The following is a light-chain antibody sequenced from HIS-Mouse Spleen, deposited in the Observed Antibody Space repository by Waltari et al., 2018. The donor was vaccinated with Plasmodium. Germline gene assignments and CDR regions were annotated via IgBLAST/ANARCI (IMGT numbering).Light chain of an antibody. CDR3: CSYAGSPYVV. CDR1: SSDVGCFNY. V-gene: IGLV2-11*01. CDR2: DVS. Sequence: QSALTQPRSVSGSPGQSVTISCTGTSSDVGCFNYFSWYQQHPGKAPKLMIYDVSKRPSGVPDRFSGSKSGNTASLTISGLQAEDEADYYCCSYAGSPYVVFGGGTKLTVL. J-gene: IGLJ2*01.